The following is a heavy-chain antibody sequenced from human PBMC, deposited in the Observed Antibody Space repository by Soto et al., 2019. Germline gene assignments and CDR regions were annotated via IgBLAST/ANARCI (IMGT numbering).Heavy chain of an antibody. CDR3: ARDLRGHYGP. CDR1: GFPFRNFN. D-gene: IGHD4-17*01. J-gene: IGHJ3*01. V-gene: IGHV3-21*06. CDR2: VSGSSSYI. Sequence: SCECSGFPFRNFNMIWVRQAPGKGLEWVSSVSGSSSYIYYADSVKGRFTVSRDNANNLVFLQMNGLRPEDTAMYYCARDLRGHYGPWGQGTMVAV.